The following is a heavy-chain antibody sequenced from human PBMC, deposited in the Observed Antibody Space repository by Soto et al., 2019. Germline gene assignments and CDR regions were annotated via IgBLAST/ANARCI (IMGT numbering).Heavy chain of an antibody. CDR3: AKAPPEGTAMVTGFDY. V-gene: IGHV3-9*01. CDR2: ISWNSGSI. Sequence: EVQLVESGGGLVQPGRSLRLSCAASGFTFDDYAMHWVRQAPGKGLEWVSGISWNSGSIGYADSVKGRFTISRDNAKNSLYLQMNSLRAEDTALYYCAKAPPEGTAMVTGFDYWGQGTLVTVSS. J-gene: IGHJ4*02. D-gene: IGHD5-18*01. CDR1: GFTFDDYA.